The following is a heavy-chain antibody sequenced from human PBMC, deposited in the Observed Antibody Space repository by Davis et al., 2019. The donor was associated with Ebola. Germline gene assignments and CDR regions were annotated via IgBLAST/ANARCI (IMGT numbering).Heavy chain of an antibody. V-gene: IGHV3-23*01. CDR2: ISAGGSGT. Sequence: GESLKISCAASGFTFSNYAMSWVRQAPGKGLEWVSSISAGGSGTNYADSVKGRFTISRDNSKNTLYLQMNSLRAEDTAVYYCAKGRYGSGKRGMDVWGQGTTVTVSS. CDR3: AKGRYGSGKRGMDV. CDR1: GFTFSNYA. D-gene: IGHD3-10*01. J-gene: IGHJ6*02.